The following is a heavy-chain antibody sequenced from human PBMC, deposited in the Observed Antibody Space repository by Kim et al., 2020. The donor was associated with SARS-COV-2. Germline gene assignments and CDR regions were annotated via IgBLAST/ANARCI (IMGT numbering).Heavy chain of an antibody. V-gene: IGHV3-21*01. J-gene: IGHJ4*02. CDR3: ARVIAYYYESGAGPIDY. D-gene: IGHD3-22*01. Sequence: GGSLRLSCAASGFIFSSYSMNWVRQAPGKGLEWVSCISSSSSYIYYADSVKGRFTISRDNAKNSLYLQMNSLRAEDTAVYYCARVIAYYYESGAGPIDYWGQGTLVTVSS. CDR1: GFIFSSYS. CDR2: ISSSSSYI.